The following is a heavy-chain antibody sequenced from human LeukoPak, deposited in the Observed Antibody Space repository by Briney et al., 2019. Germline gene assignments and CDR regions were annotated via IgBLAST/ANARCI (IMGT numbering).Heavy chain of an antibody. CDR1: GFTFSDSW. D-gene: IGHD2-21*01. Sequence: GGSLRLSCAASGFTFSDSWMTWVRQAPGKGLEWVANILPDGSYEHYVDSVKGRFTISRDNAKNSLSLHMNSLRAEDTAVYYCARDGLDCGGDCYSFDYWGQGTLVTVSS. CDR2: ILPDGSYE. V-gene: IGHV3-7*01. J-gene: IGHJ4*02. CDR3: ARDGLDCGGDCYSFDY.